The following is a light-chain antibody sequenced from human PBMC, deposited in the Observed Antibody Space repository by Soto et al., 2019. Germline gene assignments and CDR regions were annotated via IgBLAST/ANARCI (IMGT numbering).Light chain of an antibody. CDR3: QQSYSTPRT. Sequence: DIQMTQSPSSLSASVGDRVTITCRASQSISSYVNWYQQKPGKAPKFLIYAASSLQSGVPSRFSGSGSGTDFTLTISSLEPEDFATYYCQQSYSTPRTFGQGTKVEIK. V-gene: IGKV1-39*01. CDR1: QSISSY. J-gene: IGKJ2*01. CDR2: AAS.